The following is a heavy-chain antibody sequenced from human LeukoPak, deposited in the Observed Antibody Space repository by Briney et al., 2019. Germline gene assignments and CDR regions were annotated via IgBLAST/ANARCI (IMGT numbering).Heavy chain of an antibody. CDR1: GFTFSDYY. J-gene: IGHJ4*02. V-gene: IGHV3-15*01. CDR2: IKSKTDGGTT. CDR3: TIPRPYYFDY. Sequence: GGSLRLSCAASGFTFSDYYMSWVRQAPGKGLEWVGRIKSKTDGGTTDYAAPVKGRFTISRDDSKNTLYLQMNSLKTEDTAVYYCTIPRPYYFDYWGQGTLVTVSS.